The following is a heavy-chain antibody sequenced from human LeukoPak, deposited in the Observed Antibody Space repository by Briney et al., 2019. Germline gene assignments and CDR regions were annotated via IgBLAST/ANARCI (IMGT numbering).Heavy chain of an antibody. CDR1: GYTFTGYY. V-gene: IGHV1-2*02. D-gene: IGHD2-2*01. J-gene: IGHJ6*03. CDR2: INPNSGGT. CDR3: ARGVVVPAARFNYYYYYMDV. Sequence: ASVKVSCKASGYTFTGYYMHWVRQAPGQGLEWMGWINPNSGGTNYAQKFQGRVTMTRDTSISTAYMELSRLRSDDTAVYYCARGVVVPAARFNYYYYYMDVWGKGTTVTVSS.